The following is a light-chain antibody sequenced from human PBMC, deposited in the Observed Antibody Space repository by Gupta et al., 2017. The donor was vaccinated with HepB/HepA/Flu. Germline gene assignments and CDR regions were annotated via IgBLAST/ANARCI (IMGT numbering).Light chain of an antibody. J-gene: IGKJ1*01. CDR1: QSISSW. Sequence: DIQMTQSPSTLSASVGDRVTITCRASQSISSWLAWYQQKPGEAPKLLIYKASSLESVVPSRFSGSGAGTEFTLTISRLQPDYFATYYCQQYNSYWTFGQGTKVEIK. CDR2: KAS. V-gene: IGKV1-5*03. CDR3: QQYNSYWT.